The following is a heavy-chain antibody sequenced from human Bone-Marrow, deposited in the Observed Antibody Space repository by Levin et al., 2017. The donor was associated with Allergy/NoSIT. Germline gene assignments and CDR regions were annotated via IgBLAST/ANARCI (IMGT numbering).Heavy chain of an antibody. Sequence: GGSLRLSCAASGFSFNTYNMNWVRQAPGKGLEWVSSISSGRTYIYYAQSLKGRFTISRDNTKKSVYLQMSSLRAEDTAVYYCAGSPVGIDFTKFTNYGMDGWGLGTTVTVSS. CDR1: GFSFNTYN. J-gene: IGHJ6*02. D-gene: IGHD2-8*01. CDR3: AGSPVGIDFTKFTNYGMDG. CDR2: ISSGRTYI. V-gene: IGHV3-21*01.